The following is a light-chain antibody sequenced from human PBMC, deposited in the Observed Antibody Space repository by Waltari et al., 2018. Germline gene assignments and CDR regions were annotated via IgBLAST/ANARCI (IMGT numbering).Light chain of an antibody. J-gene: IGLJ3*02. CDR3: AAWDDSLSGRV. CDR1: RSNIGRHS. Sequence: QSVLTQPPSASGPPGQRVTISCSGSRSNIGRHSITWYQQHPGTAPKLLIYRNNQRPSGVPDRFSGSKSGTSASLAISGLRSEDEADYYCAAWDDSLSGRVFGGGTKVTVL. CDR2: RNN. V-gene: IGLV1-47*01.